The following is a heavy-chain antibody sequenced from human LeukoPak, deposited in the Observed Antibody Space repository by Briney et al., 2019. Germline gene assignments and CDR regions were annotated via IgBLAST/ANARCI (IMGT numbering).Heavy chain of an antibody. CDR2: MNPNSGNT. CDR3: AIGTTGKDYYYYYYMDV. Sequence: ASVKVSCKASGYTFTSYDINWVRQATGQGLEWMGWMNPNSGNTGYAQKFQGRVTITRNTSISTAYMELSSLRSEDTAVYYCAIGTTGKDYYYYYYMDVWGKGTTVTVSS. V-gene: IGHV1-8*03. CDR1: GYTFTSYD. D-gene: IGHD1-1*01. J-gene: IGHJ6*03.